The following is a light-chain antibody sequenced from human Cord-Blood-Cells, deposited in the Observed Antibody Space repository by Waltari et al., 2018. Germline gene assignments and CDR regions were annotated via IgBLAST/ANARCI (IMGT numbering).Light chain of an antibody. CDR3: CSYAGSSNVV. CDR2: EGS. J-gene: IGLJ2*01. V-gene: IGLV2-23*01. Sequence: QSALTQPASVSGSPGQSITISCTGTSSDVGSYNLFSCYQQHPGKAPKLMIYEGSKRPSGVSNRFSGSKSGNTASLTISGLQAEDEADYYCCSYAGSSNVVFGGGTKLTVL. CDR1: SSDVGSYNL.